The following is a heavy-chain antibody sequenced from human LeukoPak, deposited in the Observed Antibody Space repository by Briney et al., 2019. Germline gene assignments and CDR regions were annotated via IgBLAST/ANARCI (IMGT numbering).Heavy chain of an antibody. CDR3: ARGGGYGSGSYYNADYYYYKDV. CDR1: GGSIRSYY. D-gene: IGHD3-10*01. CDR2: IYYTGST. J-gene: IGHJ6*03. V-gene: IGHV4-59*01. Sequence: PSETLSLTCTVSGGSIRSYYWSWIRQPPGKGLEWIGYIYYTGSTNYNPSLKSRVIISLDTSKNQFSLKLSSVTAADTAVYYCARGGGYGSGSYYNADYYYYKDVWGKGTTVTISS.